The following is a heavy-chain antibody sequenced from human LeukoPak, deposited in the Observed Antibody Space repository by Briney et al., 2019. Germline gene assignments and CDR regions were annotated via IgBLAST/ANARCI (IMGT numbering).Heavy chain of an antibody. J-gene: IGHJ6*02. CDR2: ISGDGGST. CDR3: AKDIGRAVAATFHYYYGMDV. Sequence: GGSLRLSCAASGFTFDDYAMHWVRQAPGKGLEWVSLISGDGGSTYYADSVKGRFTISRDNSKNSLYLQMNSLRTEDTALYYCAKDIGRAVAATFHYYYGMDVWGQGTTVTVSS. D-gene: IGHD2-15*01. CDR1: GFTFDDYA. V-gene: IGHV3-43*02.